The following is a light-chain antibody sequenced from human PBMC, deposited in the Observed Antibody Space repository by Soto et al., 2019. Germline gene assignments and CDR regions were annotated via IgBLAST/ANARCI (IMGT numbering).Light chain of an antibody. CDR2: EVS. J-gene: IGLJ2*01. V-gene: IGLV2-14*01. CDR3: SSYTSSSTVV. Sequence: QSVLTQPASVSGSPGQSITISCTGTSSDVGGYNYVSWYQQHPGKAPKLMIYEVSNRPSGVSNRFSGSKSGNMASLTISGLQAEDEADYYCSSYTSSSTVVFGGGTKLT. CDR1: SSDVGGYNY.